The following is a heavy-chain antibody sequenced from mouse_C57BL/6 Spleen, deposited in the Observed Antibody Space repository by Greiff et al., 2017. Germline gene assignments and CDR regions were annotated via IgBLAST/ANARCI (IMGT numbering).Heavy chain of an antibody. Sequence: VQLQQSGAELVKPGASVKISCKASDYAFPSYWMTWVKQRPGKGLEWIGQIYPDDGGTNYNGKFKGKATLTADKPSSTAYMQLSSLTSEDSADYFCEIGYYGYSWFAYWGQGTLVTVSA. CDR1: DYAFPSYW. V-gene: IGHV1-80*01. D-gene: IGHD2-2*01. CDR2: IYPDDGGT. J-gene: IGHJ3*01. CDR3: EIGYYGYSWFAY.